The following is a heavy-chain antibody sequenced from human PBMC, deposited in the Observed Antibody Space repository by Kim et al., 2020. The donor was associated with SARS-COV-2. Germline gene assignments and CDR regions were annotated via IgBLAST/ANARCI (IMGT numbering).Heavy chain of an antibody. Sequence: GGSLRLSCAASGFTFSSYSMNWVRQAPGKGLEWVSSISSSSSYIYYADSVKGRFTISRDNAKNSLYLQMNSLRAEDTAVYYCARVVSSSWSPGIFDYWGQGTLVTVSS. J-gene: IGHJ4*02. CDR2: ISSSSSYI. CDR3: ARVVSSSWSPGIFDY. V-gene: IGHV3-21*01. CDR1: GFTFSSYS. D-gene: IGHD6-13*01.